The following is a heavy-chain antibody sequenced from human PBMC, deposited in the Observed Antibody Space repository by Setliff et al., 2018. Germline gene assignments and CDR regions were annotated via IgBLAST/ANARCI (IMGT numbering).Heavy chain of an antibody. D-gene: IGHD5-12*01. J-gene: IGHJ4*02. CDR1: GYSFTDYW. CDR2: IHPSNSNI. V-gene: IGHV5-51*01. CDR3: ARHRVGNSGYAIPILDF. Sequence: GESLKISCKASGYSFTDYWIAWVRQMPGKGLEWMGIIHPSNSNIKYSPSFEAQITFSVDKSITTAYLQWSSLKASDTAIYYCARHRVGNSGYAIPILDFWGQGALVTVSS.